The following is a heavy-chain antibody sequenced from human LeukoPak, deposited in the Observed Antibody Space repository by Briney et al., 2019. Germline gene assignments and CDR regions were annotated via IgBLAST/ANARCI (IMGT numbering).Heavy chain of an antibody. CDR2: ISTSVGII. D-gene: IGHD1-26*01. Sequence: GGSLRLSCEASGFIFSDYYMAWIRQAPGKGLECVSYISTSVGIIYYADSVKGRFTISRDNARDSLYLQMNTLRAEDTAVYSCARVGTLPDDALDMWGQGTMVTVSS. J-gene: IGHJ3*02. CDR3: ARVGTLPDDALDM. CDR1: GFIFSDYY. V-gene: IGHV3-11*04.